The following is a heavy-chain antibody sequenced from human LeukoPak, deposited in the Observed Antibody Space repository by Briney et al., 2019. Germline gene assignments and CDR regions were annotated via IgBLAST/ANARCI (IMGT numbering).Heavy chain of an antibody. CDR1: GFTFSSYE. V-gene: IGHV3-48*03. Sequence: GGSLRLSCAASGFTFSSYEMNWVRQAPGQGLEWVSYITNSGSTIYYAGSVKGRFTISRDNAKNSLYLQMNSLRAEDTAVYYCARESSYYGSGSYYYYYYMDVWGKGTTVTISS. CDR3: ARESSYYGSGSYYYYYYMDV. CDR2: ITNSGSTI. D-gene: IGHD3-10*01. J-gene: IGHJ6*03.